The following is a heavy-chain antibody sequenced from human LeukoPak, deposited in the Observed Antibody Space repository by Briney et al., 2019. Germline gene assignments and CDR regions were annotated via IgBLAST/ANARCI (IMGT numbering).Heavy chain of an antibody. Sequence: GASVKVSCKASGYTFINYGITWVRQAPGQGPEWMGWISPYNGNTKYAPKVQGRVTMTTDTSTSTAYLELRSLRSDDTAVYYCARLFCSSTRCHNFWFDAWGQGSLVTVSS. CDR3: ARLFCSSTRCHNFWFDA. J-gene: IGHJ5*02. CDR2: ISPYNGNT. CDR1: GYTFINYG. D-gene: IGHD2-2*02. V-gene: IGHV1-18*04.